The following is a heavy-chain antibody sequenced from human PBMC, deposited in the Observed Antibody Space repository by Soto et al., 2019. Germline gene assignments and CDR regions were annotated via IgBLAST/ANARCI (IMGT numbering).Heavy chain of an antibody. CDR1: GFTFSSYS. J-gene: IGHJ4*02. CDR3: ARDPSASGSYYPIDY. Sequence: GGSLRLSCAASGFTFSSYSMNWVRQAPGKGLEWVSSISSSSSYIYYADSVKGRFTISRDNAKNSLYLQMNSLRAEDTAVYYCARDPSASGSYYPIDYWGQGTLVTVSS. V-gene: IGHV3-21*01. CDR2: ISSSSSYI. D-gene: IGHD1-26*01.